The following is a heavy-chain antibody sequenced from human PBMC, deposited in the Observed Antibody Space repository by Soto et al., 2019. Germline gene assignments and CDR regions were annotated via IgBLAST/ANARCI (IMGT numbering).Heavy chain of an antibody. D-gene: IGHD3-3*01. V-gene: IGHV3-30-3*01. CDR3: ARVLLRLLEWLLSSELGY. CDR2: ISYDGSNK. Sequence: GGSLRLSCAASGFTFCSYAMHWVRQAPGKGLEWVAVISYDGSNKYYADCVKGRFTISRDNSKNTLYLQMNSLRAEDTAVYYCARVLLRLLEWLLSSELGYWGQGTLVTGYS. CDR1: GFTFCSYA. J-gene: IGHJ4*02.